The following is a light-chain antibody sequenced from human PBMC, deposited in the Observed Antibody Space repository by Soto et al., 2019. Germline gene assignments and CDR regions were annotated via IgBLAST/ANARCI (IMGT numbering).Light chain of an antibody. CDR3: QQSYSTLPFT. V-gene: IGKV1-39*01. J-gene: IGKJ3*01. Sequence: DIQMTKYPSSLSASVGDRVTITCRASQSISSYLNWYQQKPGKAPKLLIYAASSLQSGVPSRFSGSGSGTDFTLTISSLHPEDFATYYCQQSYSTLPFTFAPGTRVDIK. CDR2: AAS. CDR1: QSISSY.